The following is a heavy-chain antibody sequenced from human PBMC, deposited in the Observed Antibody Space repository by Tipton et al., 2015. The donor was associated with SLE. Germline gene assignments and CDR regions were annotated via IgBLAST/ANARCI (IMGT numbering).Heavy chain of an antibody. CDR3: ATDFDSSGYYYKRAFFDN. CDR1: GFSVSSNY. Sequence: SLRLSCAASGFSVSSNYLTWVRQAPGTGLEWVSVIYSGGRAYYADSVKGRFTISSDNSKNTLNLQMNSLRAEDTALYYCATDFDSSGYYYKRAFFDNWGQGTLVTVSS. D-gene: IGHD3-22*01. J-gene: IGHJ4*02. V-gene: IGHV3-53*01. CDR2: IYSGGRA.